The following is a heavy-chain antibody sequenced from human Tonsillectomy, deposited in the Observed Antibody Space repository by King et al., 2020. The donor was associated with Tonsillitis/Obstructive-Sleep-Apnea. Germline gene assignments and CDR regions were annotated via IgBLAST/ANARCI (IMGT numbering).Heavy chain of an antibody. D-gene: IGHD3-22*01. V-gene: IGHV3-23*04. CDR2: ISGSGDST. J-gene: IGHJ5*02. CDR3: AKVNAYDSSGYYSA. CDR1: GFTFSSYA. Sequence: VQLVESGGGLVQPGGSLRLSCAASGFTFSSYAMSWVRQVPGKGLEWVSGISGSGDSTYYADSVKGRFTISRDNSKNTLYLQMNSLRVEDTAVYYCAKVNAYDSSGYYSAWGQGTLVTVSS.